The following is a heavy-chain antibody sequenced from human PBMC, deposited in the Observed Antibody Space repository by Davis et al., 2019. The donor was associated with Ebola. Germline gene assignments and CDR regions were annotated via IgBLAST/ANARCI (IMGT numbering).Heavy chain of an antibody. D-gene: IGHD4-17*01. CDR1: GFTFDDYG. CDR3: AKDIRLTVTTILDY. J-gene: IGHJ4*02. Sequence: GESLKISCAASGFTFDDYGMSWVRQAPGKGLEWVSGINWNGGSTGYADSVKGRFTISRDNAKNSLYLQMNSLRAEDTALYYCAKDIRLTVTTILDYWGQGTLVTVSS. CDR2: INWNGGST. V-gene: IGHV3-20*04.